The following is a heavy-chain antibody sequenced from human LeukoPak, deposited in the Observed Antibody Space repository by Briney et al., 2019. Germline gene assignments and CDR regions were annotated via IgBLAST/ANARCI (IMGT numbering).Heavy chain of an antibody. Sequence: GESLKISCKGSGYSFTSYWTGWVRQMPGKGLEWMGIIYPGDSDTRYSPSFQGQVTISADKSISTAYLQWSSLKASDTATYYCARVRSGYCSSTSCVGFDYWGQGTLVTVSS. J-gene: IGHJ4*02. D-gene: IGHD2-2*01. V-gene: IGHV5-51*01. CDR3: ARVRSGYCSSTSCVGFDY. CDR2: IYPGDSDT. CDR1: GYSFTSYW.